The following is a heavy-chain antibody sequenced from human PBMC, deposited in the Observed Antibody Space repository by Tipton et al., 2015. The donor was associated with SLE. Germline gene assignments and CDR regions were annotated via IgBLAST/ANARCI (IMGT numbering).Heavy chain of an antibody. Sequence: QSRAEVKKPGSSVKVSCKASGGTFSSYAISWVRQAPGQGLEWMGWISTKNGDTKYAQRFQGRVTMTTDTSTSTAYMELRSLRSDDTAVYYCAREGGYDAFDIWGQGTMVTVSS. CDR2: ISTKNGDT. CDR3: AREGGYDAFDI. CDR1: GGTFSSYA. V-gene: IGHV1-18*01. J-gene: IGHJ3*02. D-gene: IGHD3-16*01.